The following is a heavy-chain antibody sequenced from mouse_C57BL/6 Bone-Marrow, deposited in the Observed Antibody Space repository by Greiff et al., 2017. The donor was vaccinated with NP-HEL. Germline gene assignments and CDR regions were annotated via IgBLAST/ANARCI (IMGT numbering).Heavy chain of an antibody. CDR3: ARPPPTVVNFDY. CDR2: IYPRSGNT. D-gene: IGHD1-1*01. J-gene: IGHJ2*01. Sequence: QVQLQQSGAELARPGASVKLSCKASGYTFTSYGISWVKQRTGQGLEWIGEIYPRSGNTYYNEKFKGKATLTADKSSSTAYMELRSLTSEDSAVYFCARPPPTVVNFDYWGQGTTLTVSS. CDR1: GYTFTSYG. V-gene: IGHV1-81*01.